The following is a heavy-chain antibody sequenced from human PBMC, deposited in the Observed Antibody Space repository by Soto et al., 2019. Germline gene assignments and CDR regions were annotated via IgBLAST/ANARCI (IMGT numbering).Heavy chain of an antibody. CDR1: GGSISSNTYY. CDR3: VTSSTIRPKFDY. V-gene: IGHV4-39*01. Sequence: QLHLQESGPGLVKPSETLSLTCTVSGGSISSNTYYWGWIRQPPGKGLEWIGSIYYRGSTYYSPSLKSRGTISVDTSKNQFSLNLTSVTAADTAVYYCVTSSTIRPKFDYWGQGTLVTVSS. CDR2: IYYRGST. J-gene: IGHJ4*02. D-gene: IGHD2-2*01.